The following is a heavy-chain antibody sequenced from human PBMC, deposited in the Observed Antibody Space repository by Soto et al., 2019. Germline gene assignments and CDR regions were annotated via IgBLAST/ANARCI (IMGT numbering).Heavy chain of an antibody. CDR2: ISYDGSNK. V-gene: IGHV3-30*18. J-gene: IGHJ5*02. Sequence: QVQLVESGGGVVQPERSLRLSCAASGFTFSSYGMHWVRQAPGKRLEWVAVISYDGSNKYYADSVKGRFTISRDNSKNTLYLQMNSLRAEDTAVYYCAKDTAFDPWGQGTLVTVSS. D-gene: IGHD2-21*02. CDR3: AKDTAFDP. CDR1: GFTFSSYG.